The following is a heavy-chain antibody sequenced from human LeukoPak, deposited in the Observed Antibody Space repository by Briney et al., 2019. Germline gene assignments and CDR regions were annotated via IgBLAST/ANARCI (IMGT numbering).Heavy chain of an antibody. CDR3: AGAQKLPQYYFDY. Sequence: PSETLSLTCTVSGVSISSYYWSWIRQPPGKGLDWIGYIYYSGSTNYNPSLKSRVTISVDTSKNQFSLKLSSVTAADTAVYYCAGAQKLPQYYFDYWGQGTLVTVSS. CDR1: GVSISSYY. D-gene: IGHD2-15*01. J-gene: IGHJ4*02. CDR2: IYYSGST. V-gene: IGHV4-59*01.